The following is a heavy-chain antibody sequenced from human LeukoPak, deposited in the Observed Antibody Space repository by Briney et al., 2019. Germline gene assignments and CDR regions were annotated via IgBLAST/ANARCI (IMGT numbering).Heavy chain of an antibody. CDR1: GYTFTSYG. J-gene: IGHJ5*02. CDR2: ISAYNGNT. CDR3: ARDVSYSSSSAHLNWFDP. Sequence: ASVKVSCKASGYTFTSYGISWVRQAPGQGLEWMGWISAYNGNTNYAQKLQGRVTMTTDTSTSTAYMELRSLRSDDTAVYYCARDVSYSSSSAHLNWFDPWGQGTLVTVSS. D-gene: IGHD6-13*01. V-gene: IGHV1-18*01.